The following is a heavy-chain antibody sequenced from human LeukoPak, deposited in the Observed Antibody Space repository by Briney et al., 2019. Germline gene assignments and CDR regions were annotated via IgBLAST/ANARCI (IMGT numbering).Heavy chain of an antibody. Sequence: GGSLRLSCAASGFTFSSCAMSWVRQAPGKGLEWVSAISGSGGSTYYADSVKGRFTISRDNSKNTLYLQMNSLRAEDTAVYYCAKDLYQDYDSSGYYGNHFDYWGQGTLVTVSS. CDR1: GFTFSSCA. CDR2: ISGSGGST. D-gene: IGHD3-22*01. V-gene: IGHV3-23*01. CDR3: AKDLYQDYDSSGYYGNHFDY. J-gene: IGHJ4*02.